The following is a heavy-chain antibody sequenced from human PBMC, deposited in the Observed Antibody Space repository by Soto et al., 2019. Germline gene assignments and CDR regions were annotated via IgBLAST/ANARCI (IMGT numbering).Heavy chain of an antibody. CDR1: GYRFTNYY. Sequence: QVQLVQSGAEVKKPGASVRVSCEASGYRFTNYYIHWVRQAPGQGLEWLGRMNLDTGGTTYAQKFQGRVTTTRDTSISTAYMELSSVQSDDTAMYYCARDGNFAFRGYSFAFDFWGQGTLLTVSS. J-gene: IGHJ4*02. CDR3: ARDGNFAFRGYSFAFDF. D-gene: IGHD5-18*01. CDR2: MNLDTGGT. V-gene: IGHV1-2*06.